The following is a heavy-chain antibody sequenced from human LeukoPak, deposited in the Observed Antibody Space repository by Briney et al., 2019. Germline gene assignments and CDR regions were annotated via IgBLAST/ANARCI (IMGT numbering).Heavy chain of an antibody. CDR1: GFTFDFYA. V-gene: IGHV3-23*01. CDR3: AESTQFDY. J-gene: IGHJ4*02. CDR2: ISGSGVT. Sequence: PGGSLRLSCTTSGFTFDFYAMHWVRQAPGKGLEWVSSISGSGVTWYADSVKGRFTISRDNSKNTLYLQMNDLRAEDTAVYYCAESTQFDYWGQGTLVTVSS.